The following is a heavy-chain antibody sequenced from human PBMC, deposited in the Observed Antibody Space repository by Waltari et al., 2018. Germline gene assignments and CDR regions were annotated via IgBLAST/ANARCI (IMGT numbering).Heavy chain of an antibody. CDR3: AKGPHYLSSYGMYFFDD. V-gene: IGHV3-30*18. D-gene: IGHD5-18*01. CDR2: TSDDGSNN. J-gene: IGHJ4*02. Sequence: QVQLVESGGGVVQPGRSLRLSCAASGFTFRSYGMHWVRKAPGKELDWGAVTSDDGSNNYNADSVKDRLTISQDNSKSTLYLQMNSLRAEDTAVYFCAKGPHYLSSYGMYFFDDWGQGTLVTVAS. CDR1: GFTFRSYG.